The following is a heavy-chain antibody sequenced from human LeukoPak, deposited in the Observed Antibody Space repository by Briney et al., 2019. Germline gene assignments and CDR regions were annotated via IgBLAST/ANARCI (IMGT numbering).Heavy chain of an antibody. Sequence: GSLRLSCAASGVTVSNNYMSWVRQAPGKGLEWVSVIYSGGSTYYADSVRGRFTISRDNSKNTLYLQMNSLRAEDTAVYYCARESRGKGAFDIWGQGTMVTVSS. D-gene: IGHD3-22*01. J-gene: IGHJ3*02. CDR2: IYSGGST. CDR3: ARESRGKGAFDI. V-gene: IGHV3-53*01. CDR1: GVTVSNNY.